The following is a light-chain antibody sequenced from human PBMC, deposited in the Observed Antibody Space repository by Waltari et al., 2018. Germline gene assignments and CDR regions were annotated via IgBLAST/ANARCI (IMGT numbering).Light chain of an antibody. V-gene: IGKV3-15*01. Sequence: EIVMTQSPATLSVSPGERATLSCRASQSVSTNLAWYQQKPGQPPRLLIYDASTRATGIPARLSGSGSGTEFTLTISSLQSEDFAVYYCQQYNNWFTFGPGTKVDIK. CDR2: DAS. CDR3: QQYNNWFT. J-gene: IGKJ3*01. CDR1: QSVSTN.